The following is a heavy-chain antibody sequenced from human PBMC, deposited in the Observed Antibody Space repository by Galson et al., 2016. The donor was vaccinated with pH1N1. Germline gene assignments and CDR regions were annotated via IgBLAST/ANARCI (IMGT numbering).Heavy chain of an antibody. V-gene: IGHV4-61*02. D-gene: IGHD5-12*01. Sequence: TLSLTCTVSGDSIGSGSYYWSWVRQPAGKGLEWIGRIYTSGSTNYNPSLKSRISISVDTSKNQFSLNLNSVTAADTAVYYCATYIVAPLFDAFDIWGQGTMVTVSS. J-gene: IGHJ3*02. CDR2: IYTSGST. CDR3: ATYIVAPLFDAFDI. CDR1: GDSIGSGSYY.